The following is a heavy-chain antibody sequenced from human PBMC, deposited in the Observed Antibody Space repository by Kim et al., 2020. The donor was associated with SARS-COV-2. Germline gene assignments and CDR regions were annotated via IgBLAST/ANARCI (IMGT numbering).Heavy chain of an antibody. D-gene: IGHD6-19*01. J-gene: IGHJ1*01. CDR1: GFTFNNYA. CDR3: AKVTSGSSGWVEYFQH. CDR2: ISDSGGST. Sequence: GGSLRLSCAASGFTFNNYAMSWVRQAPGKGLEWVSGISDSGGSTKYADSVKGRFSISRDNSKNTLYLQMDSLRAEDTAVYYGAKVTSGSSGWVEYFQHWGQGTLVTVSS. V-gene: IGHV3-23*01.